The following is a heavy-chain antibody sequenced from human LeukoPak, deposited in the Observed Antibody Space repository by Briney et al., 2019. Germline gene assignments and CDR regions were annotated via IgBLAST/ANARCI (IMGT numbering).Heavy chain of an antibody. J-gene: IGHJ4*02. Sequence: PGGSLRLSCAASGFTFSGYTMNWVRQGPGKGLEWVSCISSSSSYIYYADSVKGRFTISRDNSKNTLYLQMNSLRAEDTAVYYCARDGDYGDPPFDYWGQGTLVTVSS. CDR3: ARDGDYGDPPFDY. CDR1: GFTFSGYT. V-gene: IGHV3-21*04. CDR2: ISSSSSYI. D-gene: IGHD4-17*01.